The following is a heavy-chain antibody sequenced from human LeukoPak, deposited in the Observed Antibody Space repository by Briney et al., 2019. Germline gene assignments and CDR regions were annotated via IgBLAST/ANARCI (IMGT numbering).Heavy chain of an antibody. J-gene: IGHJ4*02. D-gene: IGHD3-10*01. CDR2: INAGNGNT. Sequence: ASVKVSCKASGYTFTSYAIHWVRQAPGQRLEWMGWINAGNGNTKYSQKFQGRVTITRDTSASTAYMELSSLRSEDTAVYYCARAGYGSGSYFDYWGQGTLVTVSS. CDR1: GYTFTSYA. CDR3: ARAGYGSGSYFDY. V-gene: IGHV1-3*01.